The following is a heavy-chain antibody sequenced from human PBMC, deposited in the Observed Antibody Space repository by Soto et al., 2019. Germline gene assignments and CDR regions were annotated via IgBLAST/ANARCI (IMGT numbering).Heavy chain of an antibody. V-gene: IGHV3-72*01. D-gene: IGHD3-9*01. CDR3: ARDSPLTRHTFDI. CDR1: GFNYCRHS. CDR2: TRNKANIYST. Sequence: GGSLILSCAPSGFNYCRHSMYWVRRAPGKWLEWVGRTRNKANIYSTEYAASVKGRFTISIDDSKNSLYLQMNSLKTEDTAVYYCARDSPLTRHTFDIWGQGTMVTVSS. J-gene: IGHJ3*02.